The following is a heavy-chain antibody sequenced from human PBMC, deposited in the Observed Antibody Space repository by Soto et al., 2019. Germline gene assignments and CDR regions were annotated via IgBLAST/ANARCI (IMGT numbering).Heavy chain of an antibody. D-gene: IGHD3-10*01. J-gene: IGHJ4*02. Sequence: ASVKVSCKASGYTFTSYGISWVRQAPGQGLEWMGWISAYNGNTNYAQKLQGRVTMTTDTSTRTAYMELRSLRSDDTAVYYCARVSITMVRGVIDPLFDYWGQGTLVTVSS. CDR3: ARVSITMVRGVIDPLFDY. CDR2: ISAYNGNT. V-gene: IGHV1-18*01. CDR1: GYTFTSYG.